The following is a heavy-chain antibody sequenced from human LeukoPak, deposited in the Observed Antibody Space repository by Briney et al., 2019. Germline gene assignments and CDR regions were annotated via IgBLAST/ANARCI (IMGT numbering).Heavy chain of an antibody. Sequence: SETLSLTCTVSGGFMRSSIYYWAWIRQPPGKGLEWIGSIYDSGSAYYTPSLKSRVTISVDTSKNQFSLKLSSVTAADTAVYYCARHFNYYYGMDIWGQGTTVTVSS. CDR1: GGFMRSSIYY. J-gene: IGHJ6*02. CDR3: ARHFNYYYGMDI. V-gene: IGHV4-39*01. CDR2: IYDSGSA.